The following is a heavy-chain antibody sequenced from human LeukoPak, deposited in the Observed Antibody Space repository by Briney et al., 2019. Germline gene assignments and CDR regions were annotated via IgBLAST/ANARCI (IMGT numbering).Heavy chain of an antibody. CDR1: VFTFSSYS. Sequence: GGSLRLSCAASVFTFSSYSMNWVRQAPGKGLEWGSSISSSSSYIYYTDSVKGRFTLSRDNAKNSMYLQMNSMGAEDTAVYYCATEPHDFWSGYYTPGDYWGQGTLVTVSS. D-gene: IGHD3-3*01. J-gene: IGHJ4*02. V-gene: IGHV3-21*01. CDR2: ISSSSSYI. CDR3: ATEPHDFWSGYYTPGDY.